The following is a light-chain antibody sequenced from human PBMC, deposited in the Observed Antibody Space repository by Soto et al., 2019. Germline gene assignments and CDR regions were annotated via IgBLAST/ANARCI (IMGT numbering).Light chain of an antibody. Sequence: QSVLTQPASVSGSPGQSITISCTGTSSDVGNYNYVSWYQQHPGKAPKLMIFEVSNRPSGVSNRFSDSKSGNTASLTISGLQAEDEADYYCSSYTTISTRYVFGTGTKVTVL. CDR2: EVS. CDR3: SSYTTISTRYV. V-gene: IGLV2-14*01. CDR1: SSDVGNYNY. J-gene: IGLJ1*01.